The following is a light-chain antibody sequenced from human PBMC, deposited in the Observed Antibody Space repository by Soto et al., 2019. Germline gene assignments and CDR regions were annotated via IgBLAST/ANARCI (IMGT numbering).Light chain of an antibody. Sequence: PLERATLSCSASQSVSSSYSAWYQQKPGQAPRLLIYDASSRATGIPDRFSGSGSGTDFTLTISRLEPEDLAVYYCQQYGSSPLTFGGGTKVDI. CDR2: DAS. CDR3: QQYGSSPLT. V-gene: IGKV3-20*01. J-gene: IGKJ4*01. CDR1: QSVSSSY.